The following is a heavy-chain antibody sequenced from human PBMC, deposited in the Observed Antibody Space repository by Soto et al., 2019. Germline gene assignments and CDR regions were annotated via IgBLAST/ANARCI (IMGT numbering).Heavy chain of an antibody. CDR2: ISAYNGNT. CDR1: GYNFTSYG. CDR3: ARDRSGTYLTNAFDI. J-gene: IGHJ3*02. D-gene: IGHD1-26*01. V-gene: IGHV1-18*01. Sequence: ASVKVSCKASGYNFTSYGISWVRQAPGQGLEWMGWISAYNGNTNYAQKLQGRVTMTTDTSTSTAYMELRSLRSDDTALYYCARDRSGTYLTNAFDIWGQGTMVTVSS.